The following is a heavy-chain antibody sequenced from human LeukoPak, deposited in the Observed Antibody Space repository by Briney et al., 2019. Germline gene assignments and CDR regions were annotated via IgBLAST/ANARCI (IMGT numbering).Heavy chain of an antibody. V-gene: IGHV3-30*03. CDR2: ISDDGSNK. CDR1: GFTFSSYW. CDR3: ARFALKTPPTD. J-gene: IGHJ4*02. Sequence: PGGSLRLSCAASGFTFSSYWMSWVRQAPGKGLEWVAVISDDGSNKYYADSVKGRFTISRDSSKNTLYLQMNSLRAEDTAMYYCARFALKTPPTDWGQGTLVTVSS.